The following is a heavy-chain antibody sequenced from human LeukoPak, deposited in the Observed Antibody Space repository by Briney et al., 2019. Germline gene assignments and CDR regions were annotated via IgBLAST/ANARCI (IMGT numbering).Heavy chain of an antibody. V-gene: IGHV5-51*01. CDR2: IYPGDSDT. J-gene: IGHJ6*03. D-gene: IGHD3-3*01. CDR1: GYSFTSYW. Sequence: RGESLKLSCKGSGYSFTSYWIGWVRQMPGKGLEWMGIIYPGDSDTRYSLSFQGQVTISVDKSISTAYLQWSSLKASDTAMYYCCMYYALGGYMDVWGKGTTVSGSS. CDR3: CMYYALGGYMDV.